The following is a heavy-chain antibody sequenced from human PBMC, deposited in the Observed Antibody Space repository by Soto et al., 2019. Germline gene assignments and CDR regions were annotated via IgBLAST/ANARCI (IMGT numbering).Heavy chain of an antibody. CDR2: ISAYNGNT. CDR3: ARRGQQWLDSEYYFDY. Sequence: QVQLVQSGAEVKKPGASVKVSCKASGYTFTSYGISWVRQAPGQGLEWMGWISAYNGNTNYAQKLQGRVTMTTDTSTSTAYMELRSLRYDDTSVYYWARRGQQWLDSEYYFDYWGQGTLVTVSS. D-gene: IGHD6-19*01. CDR1: GYTFTSYG. V-gene: IGHV1-18*01. J-gene: IGHJ4*02.